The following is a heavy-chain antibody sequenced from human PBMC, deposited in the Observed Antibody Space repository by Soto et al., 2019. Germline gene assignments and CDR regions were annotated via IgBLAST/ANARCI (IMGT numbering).Heavy chain of an antibody. CDR3: ANTKTIPPFDP. CDR1: GFTFSSYG. Sequence: QVQLVESGGGVVQPGRSLRLSCAASGFTFSSYGMHWVRQAPGKGLEWVAVISYDGSNKYYADSVKGRFTISRDNSKNTLYLQMNSLRAEDTAVYYCANTKTIPPFDPWGQGTLVTVSS. CDR2: ISYDGSNK. J-gene: IGHJ5*02. V-gene: IGHV3-30*18. D-gene: IGHD3-3*01.